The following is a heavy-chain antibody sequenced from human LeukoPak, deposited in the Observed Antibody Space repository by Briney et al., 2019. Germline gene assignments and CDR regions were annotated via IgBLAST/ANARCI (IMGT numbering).Heavy chain of an antibody. J-gene: IGHJ4*02. CDR1: GFTFSSYT. Sequence: KPGGSLRLSCAASGFTFSSYTMSWVREAPGKGLEWVSSISSSINYIYHADSVKGRFTISRDDAQNSVYLQMNSLKDEDTAVYYCARSRTSSPYDKNLNFWSQGTLVIVSS. V-gene: IGHV3-21*01. CDR3: ARSRTSSPYDKNLNF. D-gene: IGHD1-14*01. CDR2: ISSSINYI.